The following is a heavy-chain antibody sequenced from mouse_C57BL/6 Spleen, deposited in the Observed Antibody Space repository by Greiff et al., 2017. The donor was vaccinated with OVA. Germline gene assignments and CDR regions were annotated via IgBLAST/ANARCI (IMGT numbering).Heavy chain of an antibody. V-gene: IGHV1-55*01. Sequence: QVQLKQSGAELVKPGASVKMSCKASGYTFTSYWITWVKQRPGQGLEWIGDIYPGSGSTNYNEKFTSKATLTVDTSSSTAYMQLSSLTSEDSAVYYCARGDDYDGDWGTGTTVTVAS. D-gene: IGHD2-4*01. J-gene: IGHJ1*03. CDR1: GYTFTSYW. CDR2: IYPGSGST. CDR3: ARGDDYDGD.